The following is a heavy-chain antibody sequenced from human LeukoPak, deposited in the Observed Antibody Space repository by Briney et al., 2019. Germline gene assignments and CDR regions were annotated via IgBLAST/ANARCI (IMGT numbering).Heavy chain of an antibody. Sequence: GGSLRLSCAASGFTFSDYYMSWIRQAPGKGLEWVSYISSSGSTIYYADSVKGRFTISRDNAKTSLYLQMNSLRAEDTAVYYCARGIQLWLRWGYFDYWGQGTLVTVSS. CDR3: ARGIQLWLRWGYFDY. D-gene: IGHD5-18*01. J-gene: IGHJ4*02. CDR2: ISSSGSTI. V-gene: IGHV3-11*01. CDR1: GFTFSDYY.